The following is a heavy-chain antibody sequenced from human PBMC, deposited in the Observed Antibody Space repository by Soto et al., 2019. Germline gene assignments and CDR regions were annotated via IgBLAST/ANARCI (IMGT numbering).Heavy chain of an antibody. CDR2: IYWDDDK. V-gene: IGHV2-5*02. CDR1: GFSLSTSGVG. Sequence: QITLKESGPPLVKPTQTLTLTCTFSGFSLSTSGVGVGWLRQPPGEALEWLALIYWDDDKRYSPSLKSRLTITKDTSKNQVVLTLTDMDPVDTATYYCAHRPPNGNGYNYFAPWGQGTLVTVSS. D-gene: IGHD2-8*01. CDR3: AHRPPNGNGYNYFAP. J-gene: IGHJ5*02.